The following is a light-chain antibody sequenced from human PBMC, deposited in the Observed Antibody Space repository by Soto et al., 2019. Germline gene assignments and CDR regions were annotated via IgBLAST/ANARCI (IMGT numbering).Light chain of an antibody. J-gene: IGKJ1*01. CDR2: GAS. CDR3: QQSYSSPRT. CDR1: QSISSN. Sequence: DIQMTQSPSSLSASVGDRVTITCRASQSISSNFNWYQQKPGKAPKLLIYGASSLQSGVPSSFSGSGSGTDFTLTISSLQPEDFATYSCQQSYSSPRTFGQGTTVEIK. V-gene: IGKV1-39*01.